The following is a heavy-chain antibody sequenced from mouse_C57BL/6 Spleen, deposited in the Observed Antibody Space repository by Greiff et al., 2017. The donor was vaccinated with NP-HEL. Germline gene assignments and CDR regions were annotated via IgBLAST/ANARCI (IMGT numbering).Heavy chain of an antibody. V-gene: IGHV1-55*01. D-gene: IGHD1-1*01. CDR3: AREGPTTVVENYAMDY. J-gene: IGHJ4*01. CDR1: GYTFTSYW. Sequence: VQLQQPGAELVKPGASVKMSCKASGYTFTSYWITWVKQRPGQGLEWIGDIYPGSGSTNYNEKFKSKATLTVDTSSSTAYMQLSSLTSEDSAVYYCAREGPTTVVENYAMDYWGQGTSVTVSS. CDR2: IYPGSGST.